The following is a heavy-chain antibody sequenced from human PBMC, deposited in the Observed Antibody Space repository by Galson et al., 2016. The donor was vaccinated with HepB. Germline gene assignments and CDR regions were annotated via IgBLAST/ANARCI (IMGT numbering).Heavy chain of an antibody. V-gene: IGHV6-1*01. J-gene: IGHJ6*02. CDR1: GDSVSSNSAT. CDR2: TYYRSKWYN. Sequence: CAISGDSVSSNSATWNWIRQSPSRGLEWLGRTYYRSKWYNDYALSVKSRITINPDTSKNQFSLQLNSVTPEDTAVYYCARVRSGYSGYANPYYYGMDVWGQGITVTVSS. CDR3: ARVRSGYSGYANPYYYGMDV. D-gene: IGHD5-12*01.